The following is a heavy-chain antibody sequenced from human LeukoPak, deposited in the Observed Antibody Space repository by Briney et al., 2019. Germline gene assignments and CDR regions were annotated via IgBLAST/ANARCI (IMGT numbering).Heavy chain of an antibody. V-gene: IGHV1-8*01. CDR2: MNAKSGHT. CDR1: GYTFTSYH. CDR3: ARGMFDNSGTYYYFYYALDV. D-gene: IGHD3-22*01. Sequence: ASVTVSCKASGYTFTSYHIDWVRQAPGQGPEWMGWMNAKSGHTGYAQKLEGRVTMTRDTSTNTAYMELSGLRSEDTAVYYCARGMFDNSGTYYYFYYALDVWGQGTTVTVSS. J-gene: IGHJ6*02.